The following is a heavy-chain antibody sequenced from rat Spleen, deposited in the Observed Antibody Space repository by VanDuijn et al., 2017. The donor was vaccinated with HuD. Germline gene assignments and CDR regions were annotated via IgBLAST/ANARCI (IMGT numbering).Heavy chain of an antibody. CDR1: GFSLSSNG. V-gene: IGHV2-13*01. D-gene: IGHD1-8*01. J-gene: IGHJ2*01. CDR2: IWNNGGT. CDR3: ARDQYDFDS. Sequence: QVQLKESGPGLVQPSQTLSLTCTVSGFSLSSNGVSWIRQPPGKGLEWMGVIWNNGGTDYNSALKSRLSIIRDTSKNQVFLKMNSLQTDDTGTYYCARDQYDFDSWGLGVMVTVSS.